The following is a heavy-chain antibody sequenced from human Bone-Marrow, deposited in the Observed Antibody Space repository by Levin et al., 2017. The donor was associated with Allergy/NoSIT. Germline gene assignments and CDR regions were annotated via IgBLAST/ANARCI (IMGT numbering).Heavy chain of an antibody. D-gene: IGHD1-26*01. CDR2: INSPGSYP. CDR3: VRDDFATKHFLH. V-gene: IGHV3-74*03. Sequence: PAGGSLRLSCEASGFSFSNYWMHWVRQAPGKGPVWVARINSPGSYPMYADFVKGRFTISRDNAKNTLYLQMDSLGVEDTAVYFCVRDDFATKHFLHWGQGTLVTVSS. J-gene: IGHJ1*01. CDR1: GFSFSNYW.